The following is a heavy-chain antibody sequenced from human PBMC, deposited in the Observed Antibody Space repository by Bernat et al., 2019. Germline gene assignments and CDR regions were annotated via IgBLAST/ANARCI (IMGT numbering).Heavy chain of an antibody. CDR3: TRQDDCSSTSCPQYGDY. V-gene: IGHV3-73*01. J-gene: IGHJ4*02. CDR2: IRSKANSYAT. CDR1: GFTFSGSA. D-gene: IGHD2-2*01. Sequence: EVQLVESGGGLVQPGGSLKLSCAASGFTFSGSAMHWVRQASGKGLEWVGRIRSKANSYATAYAASVKGRFTISRDDSKNTAYLQMNSLKTEDTAVYYCTRQDDCSSTSCPQYGDYWGQGTLVTVSS.